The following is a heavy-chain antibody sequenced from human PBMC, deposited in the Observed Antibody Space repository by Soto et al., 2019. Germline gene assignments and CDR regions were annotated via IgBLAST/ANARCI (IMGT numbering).Heavy chain of an antibody. CDR1: GGSISSGAYS. Sequence: TLSLPCAVSGGSISSGAYSWSWIRQPPGKGREWIGYIYHSGSTYYNPSLKSRVAIAVDRSKNQFSMKLSSFTASGTAVYYCARGGEAASDYWGQGNLVTV. CDR2: IYHSGST. D-gene: IGHD2-15*01. V-gene: IGHV4-30-2*01. J-gene: IGHJ4*02. CDR3: ARGGEAASDY.